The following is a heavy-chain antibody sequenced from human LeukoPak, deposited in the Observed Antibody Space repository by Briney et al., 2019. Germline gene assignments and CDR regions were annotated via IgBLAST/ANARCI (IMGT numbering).Heavy chain of an antibody. J-gene: IGHJ4*02. D-gene: IGHD4-23*01. CDR1: GNTFNSNY. CDR2: INPSGGST. Sequence: ASVKVSCKASGNTFNSNYMHWVRQAPGQGLEWMGIINPSGGSTSYAQKFQGRVTMTRDTSTSTVYMELSSLRSEDTAVYYCARAPTSMEVTPISLWGQGTLVTVSS. CDR3: ARAPTSMEVTPISL. V-gene: IGHV1-46*02.